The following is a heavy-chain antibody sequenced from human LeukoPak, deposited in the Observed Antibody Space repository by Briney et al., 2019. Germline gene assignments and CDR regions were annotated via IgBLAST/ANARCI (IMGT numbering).Heavy chain of an antibody. CDR3: AQGSNWYLFHY. CDR2: ISTSGSIT. J-gene: IGHJ4*02. V-gene: IGHV3-23*01. CDR1: GFTFSSYA. Sequence: QPGGSLRLSCAASGFTFSSYAMSWVRQAPGKGLEWVSGISTSGSITYCADSVKGRFTISRDNSKNTLYLRMNSLRAEDTAVYYCAQGSNWYLFHYWGQGTLVTVSS. D-gene: IGHD6-13*01.